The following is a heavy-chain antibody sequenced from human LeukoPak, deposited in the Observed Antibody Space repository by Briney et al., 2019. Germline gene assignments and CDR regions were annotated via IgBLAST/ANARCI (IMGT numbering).Heavy chain of an antibody. CDR3: ATLRPRQQLVVDH. CDR1: GFTFSSCE. V-gene: IGHV3-48*03. Sequence: PGGSLRLSCAASGFTFSSCEMHWVRQAPGKGLEWDSYITSSGSTMYYADSVKGRFTISRDNAKNSLCLQMSSLRAEDTAVYYCATLRPRQQLVVDHWGQGTLVTVSS. CDR2: ITSSGSTM. D-gene: IGHD6-13*01. J-gene: IGHJ4*02.